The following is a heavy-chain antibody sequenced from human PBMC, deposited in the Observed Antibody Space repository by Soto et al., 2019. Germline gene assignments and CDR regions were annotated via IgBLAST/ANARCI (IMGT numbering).Heavy chain of an antibody. CDR2: TTDTDGDR. CDR3: ARGSRDSYPGSRIFDL. Sequence: PWGSLRLSCVASGITFISRAISCFRHSPFEWLEWVSTTTDTDGDRKYADSVRGRFTISRDNSKNTLYLQMSSLRAEDSAVYFCARGSRDSYPGSRIFDLWGRGTRVTVS. CDR1: GITFISRA. D-gene: IGHD3-10*01. J-gene: IGHJ4*02. V-gene: IGHV3-23*01.